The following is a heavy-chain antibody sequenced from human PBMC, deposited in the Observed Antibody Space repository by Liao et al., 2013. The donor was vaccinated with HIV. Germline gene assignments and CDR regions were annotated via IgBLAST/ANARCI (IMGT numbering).Heavy chain of an antibody. J-gene: IGHJ4*02. CDR2: IFHSGTT. CDR3: AREMATMPPDF. CDR1: GASISSYY. V-gene: IGHV4-59*01. D-gene: IGHD5-24*01. Sequence: QVQLQESGPGLLKPSETLSLTCTVSGASISSYYWSWIRQPPGKSLEWIGYIFHSGTTNYNPSLKSRVTISVDTSKKQFSLKLSSVTAADTAVYYCAREMATMPPDFWGQGTLVTVSS.